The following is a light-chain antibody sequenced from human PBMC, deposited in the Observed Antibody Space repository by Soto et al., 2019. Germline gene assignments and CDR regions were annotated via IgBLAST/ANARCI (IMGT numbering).Light chain of an antibody. CDR2: DAS. CDR3: QQRANWPVT. Sequence: EIVLTQSPDTLSLSPGERATLSCRASQNVSSYFAWYQQKPGQTPRLLIYDASHRATGIPARFSGSGSGTDFTLTISSLEADDFVIYYCQQRANWPVTFGQGTRVDIK. J-gene: IGKJ1*01. CDR1: QNVSSY. V-gene: IGKV3-11*01.